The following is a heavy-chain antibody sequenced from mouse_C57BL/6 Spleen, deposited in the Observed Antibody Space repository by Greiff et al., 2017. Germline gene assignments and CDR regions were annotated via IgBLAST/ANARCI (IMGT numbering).Heavy chain of an antibody. CDR2: INPYNGGT. CDR1: GYTFTDYY. CDR3: AGGIYDGSPSDY. J-gene: IGHJ2*01. Sequence: EVQGVESGPVLVKPGASVKMSCKASGYTFTDYYMNWVKQSHGKSLEWIGVINPYNGGTSYNQKFKGKATLTVDKSSSTAYMELNSLTSEDSAVYYCAGGIYDGSPSDYGGQGTTLTVSS. V-gene: IGHV1-19*01. D-gene: IGHD2-3*01.